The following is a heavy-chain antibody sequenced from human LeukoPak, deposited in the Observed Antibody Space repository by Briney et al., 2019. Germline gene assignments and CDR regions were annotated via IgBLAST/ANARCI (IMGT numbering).Heavy chain of an antibody. Sequence: GGSLRLSCAASGFTFSNAWMSWVRQAPGQGLEWAGRIKSKTGGGTTDYAAPVTGRFTISRDDSKNTLYVQMNGLRTEDTAVYYCTTGARSHGYLFDRWGQGTLVTVSS. CDR2: IKSKTGGGTT. D-gene: IGHD5-18*01. J-gene: IGHJ4*02. V-gene: IGHV3-15*01. CDR1: GFTFSNAW. CDR3: TTGARSHGYLFDR.